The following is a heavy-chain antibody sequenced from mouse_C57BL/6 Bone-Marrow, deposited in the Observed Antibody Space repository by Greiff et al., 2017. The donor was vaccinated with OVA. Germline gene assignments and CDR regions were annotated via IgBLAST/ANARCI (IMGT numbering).Heavy chain of an antibody. V-gene: IGHV14-4*01. CDR1: GFNIKDDY. J-gene: IGHJ2*01. CDR3: TTGLFDY. D-gene: IGHD3-1*01. Sequence: EVQLQQSGAELVRPGASVKLSCTASGFNIKDDYMHWVKQRPEQGLEWIGWIDPENGDTEYASKFQGKATITAETSSNTAYLQLSSLTSEDTAVYYCTTGLFDYWGQGTTLTVSS. CDR2: IDPENGDT.